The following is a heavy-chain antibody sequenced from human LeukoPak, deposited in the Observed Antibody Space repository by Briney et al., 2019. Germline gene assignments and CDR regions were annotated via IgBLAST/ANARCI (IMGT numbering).Heavy chain of an antibody. CDR3: ARLFTRAWEYRYGMDV. D-gene: IGHD1-26*01. CDR2: IYIDGIT. J-gene: IGHJ6*02. V-gene: IGHV4-39*02. CDR1: GGPIRTDGSY. Sequence: SETLSLTCTVSGGPIRTDGSYWAWIRQPPGKGLEWIGSIYIDGITHYNSSLQSRVTLSIDTSKNHFSLRLTSVTAADTAVFYCARLFTRAWEYRYGMDVWGQGTAVTVSS.